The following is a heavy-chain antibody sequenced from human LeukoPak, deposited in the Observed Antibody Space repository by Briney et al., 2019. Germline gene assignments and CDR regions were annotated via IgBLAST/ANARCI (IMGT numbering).Heavy chain of an antibody. CDR1: GGSFSGYY. D-gene: IGHD6-19*01. V-gene: IGHV4-34*01. CDR3: ARGGGSGWYCDY. J-gene: IGHJ4*02. CDR2: INHSGST. Sequence: PSETLSLTCAVYGGSFSGYYWSWIRQPPGKGLEWIGEINHSGSTNYNPSLKSRVTISVDTSKNQFSLKLSSVTAADTAVYYCARGGGSGWYCDYRAQGTLVTVSS.